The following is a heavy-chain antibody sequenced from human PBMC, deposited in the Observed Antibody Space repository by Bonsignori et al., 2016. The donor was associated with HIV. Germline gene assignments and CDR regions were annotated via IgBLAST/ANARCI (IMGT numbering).Heavy chain of an antibody. CDR3: AKDLTYFYYYLDV. V-gene: IGHV3-30*18. Sequence: GESLKISCGASGFTFSSYGMHWVRQAPGKGLEWVTIISYDGSNKYYADSVKGRFTISRDNSKNTLYLQMSSLTAEDTAVYYCAKDLTYFYYYLDVWGKGTTVTVSS. J-gene: IGHJ6*03. CDR2: ISYDGSNK. CDR1: GFTFSSYG.